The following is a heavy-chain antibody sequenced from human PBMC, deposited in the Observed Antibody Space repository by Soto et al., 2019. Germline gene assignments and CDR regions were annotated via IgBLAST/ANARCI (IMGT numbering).Heavy chain of an antibody. CDR1: GFTVSSSY. Sequence: GGSLRLSCAASGFTVSSSYMSWVRQAPGKGLEWVSFIYSGGRTYYADSVKGRFTISGDTSKNTVYLHMDRLRAEDTAVYYCERDSHQYGTGSPLESSGQGTLVTVYS. D-gene: IGHD3-10*01. V-gene: IGHV3-53*01. CDR3: ERDSHQYGTGSPLES. CDR2: IYSGGRT. J-gene: IGHJ4*02.